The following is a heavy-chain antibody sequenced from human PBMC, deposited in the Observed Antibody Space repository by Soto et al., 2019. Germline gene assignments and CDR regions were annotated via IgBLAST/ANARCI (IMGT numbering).Heavy chain of an antibody. Sequence: GGSLRLSCAASGFTFSSYAMSWVRQAPGKGLEWVSAISGSGGSTYYADSVKGRFTISRDNSKNTLYLQMNSLRAEDTAVYYCAKSPADGYGPYYYMDVWGKGTTVTVSS. V-gene: IGHV3-23*01. J-gene: IGHJ6*03. CDR1: GFTFSSYA. CDR3: AKSPADGYGPYYYMDV. D-gene: IGHD5-12*01. CDR2: ISGSGGST.